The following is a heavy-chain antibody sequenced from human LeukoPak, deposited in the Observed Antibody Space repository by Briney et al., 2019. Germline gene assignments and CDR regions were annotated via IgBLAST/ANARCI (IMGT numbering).Heavy chain of an antibody. V-gene: IGHV3-21*01. CDR1: GFTFSSYS. J-gene: IGHJ5*02. CDR3: ARESSSSFWFDP. D-gene: IGHD6-6*01. CDR2: ISSSSSYI. Sequence: GGSLRLSCAASGFTFSSYSMNWVRQAPGKGLEWVSSISSSSSYIYYADSVKGRFTISRDNARKSLYLQMNSLRAEDTAVYYCARESSSSFWFDPWGQGTLVTVSS.